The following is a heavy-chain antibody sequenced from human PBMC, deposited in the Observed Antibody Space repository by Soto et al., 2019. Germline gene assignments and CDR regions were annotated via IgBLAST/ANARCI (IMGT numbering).Heavy chain of an antibody. V-gene: IGHV1-8*01. CDR3: ARGLSGYDEYYYYYYMDV. CDR1: GYTFPSYG. D-gene: IGHD5-12*01. Sequence: GASVKVSCKASGYTFPSYGINWVRQATGQGLEWMGWMNPNSGNTGYAQKFQGRVTMTRNTSISTAYMELSSLRSEDTAVYYCARGLSGYDEYYYYYYMDVCGKGTTVTVSS. J-gene: IGHJ6*03. CDR2: MNPNSGNT.